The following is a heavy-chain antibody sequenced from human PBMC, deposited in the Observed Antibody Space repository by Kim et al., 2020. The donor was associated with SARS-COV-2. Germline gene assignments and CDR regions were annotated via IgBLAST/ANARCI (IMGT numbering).Heavy chain of an antibody. D-gene: IGHD6-13*01. V-gene: IGHV4-4*07. CDR1: GGSISSYY. J-gene: IGHJ4*02. CDR3: ARSSVSSSWANFDY. CDR2: IYTSGST. Sequence: SETLSLTCTVSGGSISSYYWSWIRQPAGKGLEWIGRIYTSGSTNYNPSLKSRVTMSVDTSKNQFSLKLSSVTAADTAVYYCARSSVSSSWANFDYWGQGTLVTVSS.